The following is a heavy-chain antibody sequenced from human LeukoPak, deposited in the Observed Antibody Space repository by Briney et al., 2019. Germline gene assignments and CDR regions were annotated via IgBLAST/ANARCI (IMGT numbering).Heavy chain of an antibody. CDR2: IYYSGST. V-gene: IGHV4-59*08. CDR1: GGSISSYY. CDR3: ARHRTDTYSSGWYAWFDP. Sequence: PSETLSLTCTVSGGSISSYYWGWIRQPPGKGLEWIGYIYYSGSTNYNPSLKSRVTISVDTSKNQFSLKLSSVTAADTAVYYCARHRTDTYSSGWYAWFDPWGQGTLVTVSS. J-gene: IGHJ5*02. D-gene: IGHD6-19*01.